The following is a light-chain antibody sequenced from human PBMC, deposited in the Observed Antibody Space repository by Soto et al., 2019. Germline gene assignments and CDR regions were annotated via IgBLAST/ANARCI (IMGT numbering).Light chain of an antibody. V-gene: IGKV3-20*01. Sequence: DIVMTQSPATLSMSPGESATLSCRASQTISSSKVAWYQQNPGQAPRLLLYGASNRATGIPARFSGSGSGTEFTLTISRLEPEDFAVYYCQQYGSSSWTFGQGTKVDI. CDR3: QQYGSSSWT. CDR1: QTISSSK. CDR2: GAS. J-gene: IGKJ1*01.